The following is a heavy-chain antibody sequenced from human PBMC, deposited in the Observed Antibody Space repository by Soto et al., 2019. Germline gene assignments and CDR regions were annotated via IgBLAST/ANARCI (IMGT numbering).Heavy chain of an antibody. J-gene: IGHJ4*02. CDR3: ARDTGNFFDY. CDR2: IGPSSGNT. Sequence: VKGNCKASCYTFTSYTIIWVRQAPGQGLEWVGWIGPSSGNTDSARNLQGRVTMTTDTSTSTAYMELRSLRSDDTAVYYCARDTGNFFDYWGQGTLVTVSS. V-gene: IGHV1-18*01. CDR1: CYTFTSYT.